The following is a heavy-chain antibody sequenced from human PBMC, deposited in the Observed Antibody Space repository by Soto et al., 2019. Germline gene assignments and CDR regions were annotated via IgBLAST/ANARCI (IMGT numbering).Heavy chain of an antibody. V-gene: IGHV1-69*12. Sequence: QVQLVQSGAEVKKPGSSVKVSCKASGGTFSSYAISWVRQAPGQGLEWMGGIMPIFGTANYAHNFQGRVTITADESTSTAYMELSSLRSEDTAVYYWASAVRRIQLWFYRYYYYGMDVCGQGTTVTVSS. CDR1: GGTFSSYA. D-gene: IGHD5-18*01. CDR3: ASAVRRIQLWFYRYYYYGMDV. J-gene: IGHJ6*02. CDR2: IMPIFGTA.